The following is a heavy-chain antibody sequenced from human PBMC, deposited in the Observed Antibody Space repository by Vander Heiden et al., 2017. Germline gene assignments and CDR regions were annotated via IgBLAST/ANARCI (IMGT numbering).Heavy chain of an antibody. CDR3: ARDPCSGGSCYSVSGFDY. Sequence: QVQLVESGGSVVQPGRSLRLSCAASGFTFSSYAMHWVRQAPGKGLEWVAVISYDGSNKYYADSVKGRVTISRDNSKNTLYLQMTSLRAEDTDVYYCARDPCSGGSCYSVSGFDYWGQGTLVTVSS. V-gene: IGHV3-30-3*01. J-gene: IGHJ4*02. CDR1: GFTFSSYA. CDR2: ISYDGSNK. D-gene: IGHD2-15*01.